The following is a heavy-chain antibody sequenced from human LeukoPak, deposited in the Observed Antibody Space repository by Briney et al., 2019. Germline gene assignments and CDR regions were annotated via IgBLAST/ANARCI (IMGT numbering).Heavy chain of an antibody. CDR2: IHDGDAT. CDR3: ARLAASTGSYVDY. Sequence: GGSLRLSCAVSGFTVGSKYMSWVRQAPGKGLEWLSVIHDGDATIYADSVKARITTSRDHSKNTLYLQMNSLRVEDTAVYYCARLAASTGSYVDYWGQGTLVTVSS. J-gene: IGHJ4*02. CDR1: GFTVGSKY. V-gene: IGHV3-53*01. D-gene: IGHD3-16*01.